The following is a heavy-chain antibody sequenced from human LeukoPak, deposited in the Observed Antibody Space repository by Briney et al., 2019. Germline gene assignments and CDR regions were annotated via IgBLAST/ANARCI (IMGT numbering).Heavy chain of an antibody. CDR2: IYYSGGT. J-gene: IGHJ5*02. CDR1: GGSITGYY. D-gene: IGHD2-2*01. V-gene: IGHV4-59*08. CDR3: ARHECSSTSCYGPNWFDP. Sequence: SETLSLTCTVSGGSITGYYWNWIRQPPGKGLEWIAYIYYSGGTHYNPSLESRVTISVDTSKSQFSLKLSSVTAADTAVYYCARHECSSTSCYGPNWFDPWGQGTLVTVS.